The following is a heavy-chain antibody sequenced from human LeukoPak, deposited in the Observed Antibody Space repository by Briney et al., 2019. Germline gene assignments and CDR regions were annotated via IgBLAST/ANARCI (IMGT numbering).Heavy chain of an antibody. V-gene: IGHV1-2*02. CDR2: INPNSGDT. CDR3: VRDIAPIGSWWFDP. Sequence: VASVKVSCKASGYTFTEYYMHWLRQAPGLVFEWMGSINPNSGDTYYSPEFQGRVTLTRDTSIKTAYMEMNSLKSDDTAVYYCVRDIAPIGSWWFDPWGQGTLIIVSS. J-gene: IGHJ5*02. CDR1: GYTFTEYY. D-gene: IGHD2-15*01.